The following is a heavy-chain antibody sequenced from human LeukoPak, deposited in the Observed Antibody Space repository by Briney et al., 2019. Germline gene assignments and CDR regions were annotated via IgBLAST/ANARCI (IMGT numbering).Heavy chain of an antibody. J-gene: IGHJ4*02. CDR2: ISYYGSNK. CDR1: GFTFSSSG. V-gene: IGHV3-30*03. CDR3: ARDLGYCTNGVCHTRFDY. Sequence: PGRSLRLSYAASGFTFSSSGMHWVRQAPGKGLEWVAVISYYGSNKYYADSVKGRFTISRDNSKNTLYLQMNSLRAEDTAVYYCARDLGYCTNGVCHTRFDYWGQGTLVADSS. D-gene: IGHD2-8*01.